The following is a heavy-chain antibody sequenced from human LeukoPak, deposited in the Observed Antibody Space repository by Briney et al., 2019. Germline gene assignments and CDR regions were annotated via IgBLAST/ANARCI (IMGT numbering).Heavy chain of an antibody. CDR1: GGSISSSSAY. CDR2: IYYSKNT. CDR3: VSPRGFSYGYFDY. Sequence: SETLSLTCTVSGGSISSSSAYWGWIRQPPGKGPEWIGSIYYSKNTYYNPSLKSRVTISADTSKNQFALTLGSVSATDTAVYYCVSPRGFSYGYFDYWGQGTLVTVSS. V-gene: IGHV4-39*01. D-gene: IGHD5-18*01. J-gene: IGHJ4*02.